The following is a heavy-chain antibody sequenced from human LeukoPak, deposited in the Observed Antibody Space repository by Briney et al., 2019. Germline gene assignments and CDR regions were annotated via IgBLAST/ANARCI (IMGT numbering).Heavy chain of an antibody. D-gene: IGHD3-22*01. CDR1: GGSFSGYY. Sequence: SETLSLTCAVYGGSFSGYYWSWIRQPPGKGLEWIGEINHSGSTYYNPSLKSRVTISVDTSKNQFSLKLSSVTAADTAVYYCARDLDYYDSSGYYYNSAFDIWGQGTMVTVSS. J-gene: IGHJ3*02. CDR2: INHSGST. V-gene: IGHV4-34*01. CDR3: ARDLDYYDSSGYYYNSAFDI.